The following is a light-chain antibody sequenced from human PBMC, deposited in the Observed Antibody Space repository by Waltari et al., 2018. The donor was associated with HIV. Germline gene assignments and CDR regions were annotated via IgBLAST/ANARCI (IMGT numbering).Light chain of an antibody. CDR1: SNDLGRYDL. Sequence: QSALTQPAPVSGSPGQSITTASTGTSNDLGRYDLVSWYQHQPARAPKLIIYDITKWPSGVSHRFSGSKSGATASLTISGLQAEDEADYYCCSYAGITTWVFGGGTKVTVL. J-gene: IGLJ3*02. V-gene: IGLV2-23*02. CDR3: CSYAGITTWV. CDR2: DIT.